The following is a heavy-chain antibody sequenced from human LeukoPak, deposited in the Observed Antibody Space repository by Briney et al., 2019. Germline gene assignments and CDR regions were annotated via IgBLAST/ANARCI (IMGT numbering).Heavy chain of an antibody. Sequence: ASVKVSCKASGYTLTSYGISWVRQAPGQGLEWMGWISAYNGNTNYAQKLQGRVTMTTDTSTSTAYMELRSLRSDDTAVYYCARDYYDFWSGYSGQVWFDPWGQGTLVTVSS. CDR1: GYTLTSYG. J-gene: IGHJ5*02. D-gene: IGHD3-3*01. CDR2: ISAYNGNT. CDR3: ARDYYDFWSGYSGQVWFDP. V-gene: IGHV1-18*01.